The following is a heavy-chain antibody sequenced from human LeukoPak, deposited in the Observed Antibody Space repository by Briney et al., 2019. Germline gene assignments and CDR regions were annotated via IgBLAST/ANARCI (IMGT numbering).Heavy chain of an antibody. CDR3: ARVSNLYPYCSGGSCIHYYYYYYMDV. V-gene: IGHV4-59*01. D-gene: IGHD2-15*01. CDR1: GGSISSYY. J-gene: IGHJ6*03. CDR2: IYYSGST. Sequence: SETLSLTCTVPGGSISSYYWSWIRQPPGKGLEWIGYIYYSGSTNYNPSLKSRVTISVDTSKNQFSLKLSSVTAADTAVYYCARVSNLYPYCSGGSCIHYYYYYYMDVWGKGTTVTISS.